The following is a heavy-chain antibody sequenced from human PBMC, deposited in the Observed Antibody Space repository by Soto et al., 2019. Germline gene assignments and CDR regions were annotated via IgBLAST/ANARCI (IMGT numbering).Heavy chain of an antibody. J-gene: IGHJ6*02. CDR1: GYSFTSYW. D-gene: IGHD6-6*01. V-gene: IGHV5-10-1*01. CDR2: IDPSDSYT. CDR3: AAPIAARQVDDPYYYGMDV. Sequence: PGESLKISCKGSGYSFTSYWISWVRQMPGKGLEWMGRIDPSDSYTNYSPSFQGHVTISADKSISTAYLQWSSLKASDTAMYYCAAPIAARQVDDPYYYGMDVWGQGTTVTVS.